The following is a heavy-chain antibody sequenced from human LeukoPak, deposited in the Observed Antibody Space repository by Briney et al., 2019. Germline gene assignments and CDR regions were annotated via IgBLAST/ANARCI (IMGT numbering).Heavy chain of an antibody. CDR1: GFTFGSYA. V-gene: IGHV3-30*04. D-gene: IGHD5-24*01. Sequence: GRSLRLSCAASGFTFGSYAMHWVRQAPGKGLEWVAVISYDGSNKYYADSVKGRFTISRDNSKNTLYLQMNSLRAEDTAVYYCARDRDGYNYFDYWGQGTLVTVSS. J-gene: IGHJ4*02. CDR3: ARDRDGYNYFDY. CDR2: ISYDGSNK.